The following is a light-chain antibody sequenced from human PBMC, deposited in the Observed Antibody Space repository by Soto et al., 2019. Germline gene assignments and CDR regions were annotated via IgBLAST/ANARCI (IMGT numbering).Light chain of an antibody. CDR1: NSDIGAYNY. CDR2: QVS. J-gene: IGLJ1*01. Sequence: QSALTQPASVSGSPGQSIAISCAGTNSDIGAYNYVSWYQHYPGKAPKLMIYQVSNRPSGVSDRFSGSKSGNTASLTISGLQAEDEADYYCSSYTTARTYVFGTGTKLTVL. V-gene: IGLV2-14*01. CDR3: SSYTTARTYV.